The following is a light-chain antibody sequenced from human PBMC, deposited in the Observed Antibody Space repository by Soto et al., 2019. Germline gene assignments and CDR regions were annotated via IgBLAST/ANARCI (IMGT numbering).Light chain of an antibody. J-gene: IGKJ3*01. CDR3: QQRYTWPS. Sequence: ETVLTQSPATLSLSPGERVILSCRASQGVSNSLAWYQQKAGQAPRLLIYDASNRATGVPARFSGSGSGTDFTLTITSLEPEDFAVYYCQQRYTWPSFGPGTKVDIK. CDR1: QGVSNS. V-gene: IGKV3-11*01. CDR2: DAS.